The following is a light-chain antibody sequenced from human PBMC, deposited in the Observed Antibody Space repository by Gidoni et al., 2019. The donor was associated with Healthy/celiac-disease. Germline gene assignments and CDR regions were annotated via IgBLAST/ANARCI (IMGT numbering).Light chain of an antibody. CDR1: SSDVGGYNY. Sequence: QSALTHPASVSVSPGQSITISCTGTSSDVGGYNYVSWYQQHPGKAPKLMIYEVSNRPSGVPNRFSGSKSGNTASLTISGLQAEDEADYYCSSYTSSSTPLWVFGGGTKLTVL. V-gene: IGLV2-14*01. CDR3: SSYTSSSTPLWV. J-gene: IGLJ3*02. CDR2: EVS.